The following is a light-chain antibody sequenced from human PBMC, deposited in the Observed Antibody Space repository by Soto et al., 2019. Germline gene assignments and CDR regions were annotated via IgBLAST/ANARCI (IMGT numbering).Light chain of an antibody. CDR1: SSNIGNNY. CDR2: DSN. CDR3: GTWDSSLSAGV. V-gene: IGLV1-51*01. J-gene: IGLJ3*02. Sequence: QSVLTQPPSVSAAPGQTVTISCSGSSSNIGNNYVSWYQQLPGTAPKLLIYDSNQRPSGIPDRFSGSKSGTSATLGITGLQTGDEADYYCGTWDSSLSAGVFGGGTKVTVL.